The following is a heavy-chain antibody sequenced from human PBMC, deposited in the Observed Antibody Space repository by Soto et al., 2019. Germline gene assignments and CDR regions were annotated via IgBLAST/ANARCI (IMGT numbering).Heavy chain of an antibody. D-gene: IGHD5-12*01. V-gene: IGHV1-3*01. CDR1: GYTFTSYA. Sequence: QVQLVQSGAEVKKPGASVKVSCKASGYTFTSYAMHWVRQAPGQRLEWMGWINAGNGNTKYSQKFQGRVTITRDTSESTAYMELSSLRSEDTAVYYCARGDYGGYGYYYYGMDVWGQGTTVTVSS. J-gene: IGHJ6*02. CDR2: INAGNGNT. CDR3: ARGDYGGYGYYYYGMDV.